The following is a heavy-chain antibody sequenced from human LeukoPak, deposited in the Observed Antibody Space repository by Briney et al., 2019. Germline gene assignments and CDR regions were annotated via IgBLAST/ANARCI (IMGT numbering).Heavy chain of an antibody. CDR1: GYSISSGYY. V-gene: IGHV4-38-2*02. D-gene: IGHD3-22*01. CDR2: IYHSGST. CDR3: ARQSADYYDSSGYLDY. Sequence: SETLSLTCTVSGYSISSGYYWGWIRQPPGKGLEWIGSIYHSGSTYYNPSLKSRVTISVDTSKNQFSLKLSSVTAADTAVYYCARQSADYYDSSGYLDYWGQGTLVTVSS. J-gene: IGHJ4*02.